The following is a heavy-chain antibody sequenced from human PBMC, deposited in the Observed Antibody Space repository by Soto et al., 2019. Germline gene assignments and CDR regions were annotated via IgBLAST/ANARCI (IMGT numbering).Heavy chain of an antibody. V-gene: IGHV4-4*07. D-gene: IGHD4-4*01. CDR2: IYTSGST. Sequence: PSETLSLTCTVSGGSISSYYWSWIRQPAGKGLEWIGRIYTSGSTNYNPSLKSRVTMSVDTSKNQFSLKLSSVTAADTAVYYCAREQTTVTNGGYYYYGMDVWGQGTTVTVSS. J-gene: IGHJ6*02. CDR3: AREQTTVTNGGYYYYGMDV. CDR1: GGSISSYY.